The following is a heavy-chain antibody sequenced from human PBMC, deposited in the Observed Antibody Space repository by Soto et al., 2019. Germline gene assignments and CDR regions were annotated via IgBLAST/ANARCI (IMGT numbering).Heavy chain of an antibody. Sequence: SETLSLTCTVSGGSISSGGYYWTWIRQHPGKGLEWITYIYHSGYTFYNPSLKSRVTMSVDTSKNQFSLKLRSVTAADTAVYYCAKWEGLGSDYYYYAMDVWGQGTTVTVSS. CDR2: IYHSGYT. D-gene: IGHD1-26*01. CDR1: GGSISSGGYY. CDR3: AKWEGLGSDYYYYAMDV. V-gene: IGHV4-31*03. J-gene: IGHJ6*02.